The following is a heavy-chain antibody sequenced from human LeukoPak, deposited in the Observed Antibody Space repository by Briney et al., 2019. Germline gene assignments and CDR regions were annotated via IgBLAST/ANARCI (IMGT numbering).Heavy chain of an antibody. CDR1: GYTFTSYY. V-gene: IGHV1-46*01. CDR2: INPSGGST. D-gene: IGHD5-18*01. CDR3: ARDIGYSYGPDAFDI. Sequence: GASVKVSCKASGYTFTSYYMHWVRQAPGQGLEWMGVINPSGGSTSYAQKFQGRVTMTRDTSTSTVYMELSSLRSEDTAVYYCARDIGYSYGPDAFDIWGQGTMVTVSS. J-gene: IGHJ3*02.